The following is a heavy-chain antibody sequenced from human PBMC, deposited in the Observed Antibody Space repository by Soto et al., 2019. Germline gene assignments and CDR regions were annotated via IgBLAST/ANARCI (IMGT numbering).Heavy chain of an antibody. D-gene: IGHD3-3*01. CDR3: ARHLITIFGVVIEAQYYFEY. V-gene: IGHV4-39*01. J-gene: IGHJ4*02. CDR2: IYYSGST. Sequence: SETLSLTCTVSGGSISSSSYYWGWIRQPPGKGLEWIGSIYYSGSTYYNPSLKSRVTISVDTSKNQFSLKLSSVTAADTAVYYCARHLITIFGVVIEAQYYFEYWGQGTLVTVS. CDR1: GGSISSSSYY.